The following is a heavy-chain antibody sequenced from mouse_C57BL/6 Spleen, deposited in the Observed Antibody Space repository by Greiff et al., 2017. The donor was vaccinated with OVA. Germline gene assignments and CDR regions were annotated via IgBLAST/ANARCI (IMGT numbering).Heavy chain of an antibody. V-gene: IGHV1-39*01. D-gene: IGHD4-1*02. CDR2: INPNYGTT. CDR3: APQLERPRDYYAMDY. CDR1: GYSFTDYN. J-gene: IGHJ4*01. Sequence: EVQVVESGPELVKPGASVKISCKASGYSFTDYNMNWVKQSNGKSLEWIGVINPNYGTTSYNQKFKGKATLTVDQSSSTAYMQLNSLTSEDSAVYYCAPQLERPRDYYAMDYWGQGTSVTVSS.